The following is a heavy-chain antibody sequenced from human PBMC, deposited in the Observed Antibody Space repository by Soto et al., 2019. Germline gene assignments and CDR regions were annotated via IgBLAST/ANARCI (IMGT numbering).Heavy chain of an antibody. Sequence: QVQLQESGPGLVKPSETLSLTCTVSGASISSGGYYWTWIRQHPGEGLEWIGYIYYSGTFYNPSLRSRVTMSVDTSKNQFSLQLSSVTAADTAVYYCAREGVATTLFDYWGQGTLVTVSS. CDR3: AREGVATTLFDY. CDR2: IYYSGT. D-gene: IGHD5-12*01. J-gene: IGHJ4*02. V-gene: IGHV4-31*03. CDR1: GASISSGGYY.